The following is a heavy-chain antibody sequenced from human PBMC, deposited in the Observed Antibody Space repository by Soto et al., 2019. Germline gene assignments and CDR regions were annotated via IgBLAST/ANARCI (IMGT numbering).Heavy chain of an antibody. CDR1: GDSVSSISHY. V-gene: IGHV4-39*02. Sequence: QLQLRESGPGPVKPSETLSLTCSVSGDSVSSISHYWAWIRLSPGKGLEWIGSIYYTGHTYYNPSLRSRVTLSLDTSKNQFSLKLRSVTAADTAVYYCAKDTIRLGFCSGGTCYSDSWGQGTLVTVSS. CDR2: IYYTGHT. D-gene: IGHD2-15*01. CDR3: AKDTIRLGFCSGGTCYSDS. J-gene: IGHJ4*03.